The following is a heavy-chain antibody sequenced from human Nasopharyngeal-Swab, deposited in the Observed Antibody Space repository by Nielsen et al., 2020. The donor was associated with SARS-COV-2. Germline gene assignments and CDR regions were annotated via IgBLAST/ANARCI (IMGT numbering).Heavy chain of an antibody. Sequence: GGSLRLSCAASRFTFSFFSMNWVRQAPGKGLEWVASISSSGDYMYYADSVKGRFTISRGNSQNSLYLQMNNLRAEDTAVYYCARTGFSSTWRNAYDIWGQGTMVTVSS. CDR3: ARTGFSSTWRNAYDI. CDR1: RFTFSFFS. CDR2: ISSSGDYM. V-gene: IGHV3-21*01. J-gene: IGHJ3*02. D-gene: IGHD3-9*01.